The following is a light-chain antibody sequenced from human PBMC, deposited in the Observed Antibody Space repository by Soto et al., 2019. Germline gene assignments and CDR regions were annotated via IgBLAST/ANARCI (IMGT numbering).Light chain of an antibody. CDR3: RSYTSSSTVV. Sequence: QSALTQPASVSGSPGQSITISCTGTSSDVGSYDYVSWYQQDPGKAPKLIIYEVSNRPSGVSNRFSGSKSGNTASLTISGLQAEDEADYYCRSYTSSSTVVFGGGTKLTVL. V-gene: IGLV2-14*01. J-gene: IGLJ2*01. CDR1: SSDVGSYDY. CDR2: EVS.